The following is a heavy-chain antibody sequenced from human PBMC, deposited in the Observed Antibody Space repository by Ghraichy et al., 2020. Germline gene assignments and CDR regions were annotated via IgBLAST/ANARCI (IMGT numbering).Heavy chain of an antibody. J-gene: IGHJ6*02. Sequence: GESLNISCQASGYSFTDYWIGWVRQMPGKGLEWMGLIYPLDSDIRYSPSFQGQVTISADMSISTAYLQWGSLKASDSALYYCARGSYCSSTSCYALFEVWGQGTTVTVSS. D-gene: IGHD2-2*01. V-gene: IGHV5-51*01. CDR3: ARGSYCSSTSCYALFEV. CDR2: IYPLDSDI. CDR1: GYSFTDYW.